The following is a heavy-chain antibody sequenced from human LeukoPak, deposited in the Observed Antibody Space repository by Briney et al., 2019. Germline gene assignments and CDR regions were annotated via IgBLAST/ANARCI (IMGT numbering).Heavy chain of an antibody. Sequence: PGGSLRLSCAASGFTFSSYSMNWVRQAPGKGLEWVSSISSSSSYIYYADSVKGRFTISRDNAKNSLYLQMNSLRAEDTAVYYCARTPKGTSSSCYLFQDYWGQETLVTVSS. J-gene: IGHJ4*02. V-gene: IGHV3-21*01. CDR1: GFTFSSYS. CDR2: ISSSSSYI. D-gene: IGHD6-13*01. CDR3: ARTPKGTSSSCYLFQDY.